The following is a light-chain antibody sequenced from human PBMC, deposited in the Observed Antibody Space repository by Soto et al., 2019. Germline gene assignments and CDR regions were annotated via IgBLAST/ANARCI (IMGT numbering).Light chain of an antibody. Sequence: EIVMTQSPATLSVSPGERATLSCRASQSVSSNLAWYQQKPGQARRHLISGASTRATGIPARFSGSGSGTEFTLTISSLQSEDFAVYYCQQYNNWPTWTFGQGTKVEIK. V-gene: IGKV3-15*01. CDR3: QQYNNWPTWT. CDR1: QSVSSN. CDR2: GAS. J-gene: IGKJ1*01.